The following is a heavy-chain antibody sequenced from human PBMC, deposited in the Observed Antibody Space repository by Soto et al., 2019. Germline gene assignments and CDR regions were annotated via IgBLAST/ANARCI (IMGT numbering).Heavy chain of an antibody. D-gene: IGHD6-19*01. CDR3: ARHLRSSGWYWYYYGMDV. CDR2: MNPNSGNT. Sequence: QVQLVQSGAEVKKPGASVKVSCKASGYTFTSYDINWVRQATGQGLEWMGWMNPNSGNTGYAQKFQGRVTMTRNTSIGTAYMELSSLRSEDTAVYYCARHLRSSGWYWYYYGMDVWGQGTTVTVSS. CDR1: GYTFTSYD. J-gene: IGHJ6*02. V-gene: IGHV1-8*01.